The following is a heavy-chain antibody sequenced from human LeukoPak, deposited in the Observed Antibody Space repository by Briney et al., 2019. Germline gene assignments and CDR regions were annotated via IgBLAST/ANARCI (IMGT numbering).Heavy chain of an antibody. V-gene: IGHV3-21*01. CDR2: ISSSGSFI. J-gene: IGHJ3*02. CDR3: ARDLRYCSSASCSENGAFDI. CDR1: GFTFSSYS. D-gene: IGHD2-2*01. Sequence: GGSLILSCAASGFTFSSYSMNWVRQAPGEGLEWVSSISSSGSFIYYADSVKGRFTISRDNARNSLFLQMNSLRAEDTAVYYCARDLRYCSSASCSENGAFDIWGQGTMVTVSS.